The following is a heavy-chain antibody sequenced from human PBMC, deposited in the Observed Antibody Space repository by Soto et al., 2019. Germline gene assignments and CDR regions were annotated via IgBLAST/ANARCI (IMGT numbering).Heavy chain of an antibody. CDR2: ISYDGSNK. V-gene: IGHV3-30*18. CDR1: GFTFSSYG. D-gene: IGHD3-22*01. CDR3: AKDHHYYDSSGYNGGY. Sequence: QVQLVESGGGVVQPGRSLRLSCAASGFTFSSYGMHWVRQAPGKGLEWVAVISYDGSNKYYADSVKGRFTISRDNSKNTLYLQMNSLRAEDTAVYYCAKDHHYYDSSGYNGGYWGQGTLVTVSS. J-gene: IGHJ4*02.